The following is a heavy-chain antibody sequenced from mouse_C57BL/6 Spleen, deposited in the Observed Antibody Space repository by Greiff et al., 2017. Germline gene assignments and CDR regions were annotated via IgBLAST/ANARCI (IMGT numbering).Heavy chain of an antibody. CDR3: ARRGRLLRYFGY. D-gene: IGHD2-3*01. J-gene: IGHJ2*01. Sequence: VQLQQPGAELVKPGASVKMSCKASGYTFTSYWITWVKQRPGQGLEWIGDVYPGSGSTNYNEKFKSKATLTVDTSSSTASMQLSSLTSEDSAVYYCARRGRLLRYFGYWGQGTTLTVSS. CDR1: GYTFTSYW. CDR2: VYPGSGST. V-gene: IGHV1-55*01.